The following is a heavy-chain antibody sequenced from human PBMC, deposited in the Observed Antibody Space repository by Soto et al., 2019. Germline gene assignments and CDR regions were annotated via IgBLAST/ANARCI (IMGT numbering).Heavy chain of an antibody. J-gene: IGHJ6*02. V-gene: IGHV1-3*01. CDR2: INAGNGNT. CDR3: AREGPGKKVNMRSGSYYNYYYYGMDV. Sequence: GASVKVSCKASGYTFTSYAMHWVRQAPGQRLEWMGWINAGNGNTKYSQKFQGRVTITRDTSASTAYMELSSLRSEDTAVYYCAREGPGKKVNMRSGSYYNYYYYGMDVWGQGTTVTVSS. D-gene: IGHD3-10*01. CDR1: GYTFTSYA.